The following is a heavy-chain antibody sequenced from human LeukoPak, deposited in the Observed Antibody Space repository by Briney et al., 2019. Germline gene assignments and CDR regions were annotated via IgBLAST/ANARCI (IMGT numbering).Heavy chain of an antibody. CDR2: INPNSGGT. CDR3: ARVRDKATLADLDY. J-gene: IGHJ4*02. D-gene: IGHD5-12*01. V-gene: IGHV1-2*02. CDR1: GGTFSSYA. Sequence: GASVKVSCKASGGTFSSYAISWVRQAPGQGLEWMGWINPNSGGTQSAQKFQGRVTMTRDASISTAYMDLSSLRSDDTAVYYCARVRDKATLADLDYWGQGTLVTVSS.